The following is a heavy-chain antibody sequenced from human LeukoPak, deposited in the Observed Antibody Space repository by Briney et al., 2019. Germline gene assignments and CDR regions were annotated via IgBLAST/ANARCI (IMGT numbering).Heavy chain of an antibody. D-gene: IGHD3-3*01. J-gene: IGHJ6*02. Sequence: NPGGSLRLSCAASGFTFSSYSMNWVRQAPGKGLEWVSSISSSSSYIYYADSVKGRFTISRDNAKNSLYLQMNSLRAEDTAVYYCARVQTYYDFWSGYPYYYYGMDVWGQGTTVTVSS. V-gene: IGHV3-21*01. CDR1: GFTFSSYS. CDR3: ARVQTYYDFWSGYPYYYYGMDV. CDR2: ISSSSSYI.